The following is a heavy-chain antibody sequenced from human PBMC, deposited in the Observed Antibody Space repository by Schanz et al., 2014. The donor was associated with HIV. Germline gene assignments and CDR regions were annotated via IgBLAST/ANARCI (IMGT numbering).Heavy chain of an antibody. CDR1: GYTFSDFY. V-gene: IGHV1-69*01. CDR2: IVPIFGTT. CDR3: TRAYCGADCSRFYYYGTDV. J-gene: IGHJ6*02. Sequence: QVQLVQSGAEVKKPGASVKVSCTTSGYTFSDFYIDWVRQAPGQGLEWMGGIVPIFGTTNYAQRFQGRVSITADESTSTAYMELSGLRSEDTAVYYCTRAYCGADCSRFYYYGTDVWGQGTTVTVSS. D-gene: IGHD2-21*02.